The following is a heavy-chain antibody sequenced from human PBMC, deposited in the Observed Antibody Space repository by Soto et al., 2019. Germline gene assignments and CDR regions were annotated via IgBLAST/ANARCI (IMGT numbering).Heavy chain of an antibody. CDR3: ARDIGSYAYGEGY. Sequence: SETLSLTCSIYSGSFSGYYWSWIRQPAGKGLEWIGRVYSSGTTDYNPSLNSRATLSVETSKNQFSLKLSSVTAADTAVYYCARDIGSYAYGEGYWGQGIQVTVSS. CDR1: SGSFSGYY. CDR2: VYSSGTT. V-gene: IGHV4-4*07. D-gene: IGHD3-10*01. J-gene: IGHJ4*02.